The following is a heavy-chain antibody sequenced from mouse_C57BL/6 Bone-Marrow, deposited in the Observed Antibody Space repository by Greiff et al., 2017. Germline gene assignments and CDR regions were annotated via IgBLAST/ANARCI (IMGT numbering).Heavy chain of an antibody. CDR2: INPSSGYT. Sequence: VKLVESGAELAKPGASVKLSCKASGYTFTSYWMHWVKQRPGQGLEWIGYINPSSGYTKYNQKFKDKATLTADKSSSTAYMQLSGLTYEDSAVYYCASPYYYGSTPFAYWGQETLVTVSA. D-gene: IGHD1-1*01. CDR1: GYTFTSYW. V-gene: IGHV1-7*01. J-gene: IGHJ3*01. CDR3: ASPYYYGSTPFAY.